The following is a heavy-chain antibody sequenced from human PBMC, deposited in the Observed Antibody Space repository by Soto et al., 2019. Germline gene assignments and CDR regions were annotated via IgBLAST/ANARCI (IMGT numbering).Heavy chain of an antibody. D-gene: IGHD3-16*02. CDR2: ISAYNGNT. CDR1: GYTFTSYG. J-gene: IGHJ3*02. V-gene: IGHV1-18*01. Sequence: QVQLVQSGAEVKKPGASVKVSCKASGYTFTSYGISWVRQAPGQGLEWMGWISAYNGNTNYAQRLQGRVTMTTDRSTSTAYKELRSLRSDDTAVYYCARDLGVYEYNWGSCRIIDAFDIWGQGTMVTVSS. CDR3: ARDLGVYEYNWGSCRIIDAFDI.